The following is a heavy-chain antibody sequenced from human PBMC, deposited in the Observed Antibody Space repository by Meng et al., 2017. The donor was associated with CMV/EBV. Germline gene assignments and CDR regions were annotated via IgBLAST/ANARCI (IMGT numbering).Heavy chain of an antibody. V-gene: IGHV3-30*02. Sequence: GGSLRLSCAASGFTFSTYAMHWVRQAPGKGLEWVAFIRYDGSNKYYADSVKGRFTISRDNSKNTLYLQMNSLRAEDTAVYYCAKPSWFGELFVHYFDYWGQGTLVTVSS. CDR1: GFTFSTYA. D-gene: IGHD3-10*01. CDR3: AKPSWFGELFVHYFDY. J-gene: IGHJ4*02. CDR2: IRYDGSNK.